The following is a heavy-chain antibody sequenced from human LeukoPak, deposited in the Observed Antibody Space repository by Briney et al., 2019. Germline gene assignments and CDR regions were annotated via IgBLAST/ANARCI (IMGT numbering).Heavy chain of an antibody. D-gene: IGHD6-13*01. CDR1: GFTFSSYS. Sequence: GGSLRLSCAASGFTFSSYSMNWVRQAPGKGLEWVSSISSSSSTIYYADSVKGRFTISRDNAKNSLYLQMNSLRAEDTAVYYCARGIAAAGNTNYYYYYYMDVWGKGTTVTVSS. J-gene: IGHJ6*03. CDR3: ARGIAAAGNTNYYYYYYMDV. CDR2: ISSSSSTI. V-gene: IGHV3-48*01.